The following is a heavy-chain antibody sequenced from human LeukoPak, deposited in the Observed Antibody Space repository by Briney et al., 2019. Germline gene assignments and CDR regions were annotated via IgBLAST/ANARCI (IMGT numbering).Heavy chain of an antibody. V-gene: IGHV3-7*03. CDR3: ARNNGMDV. CDR2: VSRDGSET. Sequence: GGSLRLSCAASDLSLSDTWVNWVCQVPGRGPEWVANVSRDGSETYYLDSVKGRFTISKDNAKNSLYLQMNSLRAEDAALYHCARNNGMDVWGQGTTVIVSS. CDR1: DLSLSDTW. J-gene: IGHJ6*02.